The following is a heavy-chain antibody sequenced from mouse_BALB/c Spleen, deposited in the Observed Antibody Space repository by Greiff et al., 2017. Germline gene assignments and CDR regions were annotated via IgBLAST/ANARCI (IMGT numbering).Heavy chain of an antibody. V-gene: IGHV5-17*02. CDR2: ISSGSSTI. CDR3: ARDKGGDYFDY. Sequence: EVQRVECGGGLVQPGGSRKLSCAASGFTFSSFGMHWVRQAPEKGLEWVAYISSGSSTIYYADTVKGRFTISRDNPKNTLFLQMTSLRSEDTAMYYCARDKGGDYFDYWGQGTTLTVSS. CDR1: GFTFSSFG. J-gene: IGHJ2*01.